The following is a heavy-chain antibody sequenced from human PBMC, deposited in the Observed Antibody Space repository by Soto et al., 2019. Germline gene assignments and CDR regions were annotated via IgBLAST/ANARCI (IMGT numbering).Heavy chain of an antibody. CDR2: IYYSGST. V-gene: IGHV4-39*01. Sequence: SETLSLTCTVSGGSISSSSYYWGWIRQPPGKGLEWIGSIYYSGSTYYNPSLKSRVTISVDTSKNQFSLKLSSVTAADTAVYYCARHGRDGNYFVILSCYDP. CDR1: GGSISSSSYY. J-gene: IGHJ5*02. CDR3: ARHGRDGNYFVILSCYDP. D-gene: IGHD1-7*01.